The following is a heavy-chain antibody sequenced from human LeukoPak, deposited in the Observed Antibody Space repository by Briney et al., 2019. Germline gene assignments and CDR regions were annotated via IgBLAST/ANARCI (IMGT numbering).Heavy chain of an antibody. V-gene: IGHV3-23*01. Sequence: GGSLRLSCVASGFTFTNYAMSWVRQAPGKGLEWVSAITGSDGSSYYADSVKGRFTISRDNSKNTLYLQVNSLRAEDTAVYYCAKWGNYDILTGYYVPDYWGQGTLVTVSS. CDR2: ITGSDGSS. CDR1: GFTFTNYA. J-gene: IGHJ4*02. D-gene: IGHD3-9*01. CDR3: AKWGNYDILTGYYVPDY.